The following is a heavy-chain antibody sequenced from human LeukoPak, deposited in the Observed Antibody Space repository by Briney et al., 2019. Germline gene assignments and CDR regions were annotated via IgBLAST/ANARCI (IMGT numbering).Heavy chain of an antibody. V-gene: IGHV4-34*01. Sequence: KASETLSLTCAVYGGSFSGYYWSWIRQPPGKGLEWIGEINHSGSTNYNPSLKSRVTISVDTSKNQFSLKLSSVTAADTAVYYCARDSTTVGYDAFDIWGQGTMVTVSS. CDR1: GGSFSGYY. D-gene: IGHD4-23*01. CDR2: INHSGST. CDR3: ARDSTTVGYDAFDI. J-gene: IGHJ3*02.